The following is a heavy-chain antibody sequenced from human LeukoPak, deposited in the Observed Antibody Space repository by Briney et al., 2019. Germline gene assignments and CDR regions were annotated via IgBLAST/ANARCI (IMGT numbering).Heavy chain of an antibody. D-gene: IGHD7-27*01. V-gene: IGHV3-7*01. CDR2: IKQDGSDK. J-gene: IGHJ6*03. Sequence: GGSLRLSCAASGFTLSSYCMSWVRRSPGEGGEGVANIKQDGSDKYYRDSVKGRFTIYRDNAKNSLYLHMNSLRAEDTAVYYCARPRPGYYMDVWGKGTTVTVSS. CDR3: ARPRPGYYMDV. CDR1: GFTLSSYC.